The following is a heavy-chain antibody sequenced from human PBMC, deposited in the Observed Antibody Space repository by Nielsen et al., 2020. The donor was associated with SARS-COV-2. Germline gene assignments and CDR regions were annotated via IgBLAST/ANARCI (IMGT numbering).Heavy chain of an antibody. D-gene: IGHD3-10*01. CDR3: AKSNLLFWFGESRQLDY. CDR1: GFNFTNFG. Sequence: GGSLRLSCAASGFNFTNFGMHWVRQAPGKGLEWVAVISYAGSIKFYSDSVKGRFTISRDNSKNTLYLQMNSLRSEDAAMYFCAKSNLLFWFGESRQLDYWGRGTLVAVSS. J-gene: IGHJ4*02. CDR2: ISYAGSIK. V-gene: IGHV3-30*18.